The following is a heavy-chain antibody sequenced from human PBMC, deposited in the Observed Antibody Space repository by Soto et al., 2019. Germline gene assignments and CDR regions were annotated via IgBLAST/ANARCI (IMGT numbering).Heavy chain of an antibody. CDR2: ISWNSGSI. D-gene: IGHD3-10*01. J-gene: IGHJ5*02. Sequence: DVQLVESGGGLVQPGRSLRLSCAASGFTFDDYAMHWVRQAPGKGLEWVSGISWNSGSIGYADSVKGRFTISRDNAKNSLYLQMNSLRAEDTALYYCAKGLYGSGINNWFDPWGQGTLVTVSS. CDR3: AKGLYGSGINNWFDP. CDR1: GFTFDDYA. V-gene: IGHV3-9*01.